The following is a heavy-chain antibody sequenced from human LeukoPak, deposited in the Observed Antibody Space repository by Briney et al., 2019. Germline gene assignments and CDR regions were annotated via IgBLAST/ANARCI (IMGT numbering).Heavy chain of an antibody. J-gene: IGHJ2*01. CDR3: ARDNVSGYGGVGWYFDL. D-gene: IGHD4-23*01. CDR1: GGTFSSYA. CDR2: IIPIFGTA. V-gene: IGHV1-69*13. Sequence: GASVKVSCKASGGTFSSYAISWVRQAPGQGLEWMGGIIPIFGTANYAQKFQGRVTTTADESTSTAYMELSSLRSEDTAVYYCARDNVSGYGGVGWYFDLWGRGTLVTVSS.